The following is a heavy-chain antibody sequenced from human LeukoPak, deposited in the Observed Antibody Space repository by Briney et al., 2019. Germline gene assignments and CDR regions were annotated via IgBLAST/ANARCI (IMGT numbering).Heavy chain of an antibody. CDR2: INPSVGTT. J-gene: IGHJ6*03. Sequence: ASVKVSCKASGYTFTNYYIHWVRQAPGQGLAWMGTINPSVGTTRSAQGRVSLTRDTSTSTVYMELSTLRSEDTAVYYCAAGSNGYYYYYMDVWGKGTTVTVSS. CDR1: GYTFTNYY. V-gene: IGHV1-46*01. CDR3: AAGSNGYYYYYMDV. D-gene: IGHD4-11*01.